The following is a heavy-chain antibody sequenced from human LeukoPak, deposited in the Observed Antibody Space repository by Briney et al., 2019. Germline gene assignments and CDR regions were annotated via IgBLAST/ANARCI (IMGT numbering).Heavy chain of an antibody. J-gene: IGHJ4*02. Sequence: GASLQISCKGSGYSFTSYWIGWVRQLPGKGLEWMGIIYPGDSDTRYSPSFQGQVTISADKSISTAYLQWSSLKASDTAMYYCARRIYGSGSYYPDWGQGTLVTVSS. CDR2: IYPGDSDT. D-gene: IGHD3-10*01. CDR1: GYSFTSYW. CDR3: ARRIYGSGSYYPD. V-gene: IGHV5-51*01.